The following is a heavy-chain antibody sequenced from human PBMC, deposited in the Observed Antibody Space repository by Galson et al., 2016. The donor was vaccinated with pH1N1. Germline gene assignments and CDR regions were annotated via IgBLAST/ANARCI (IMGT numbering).Heavy chain of an antibody. CDR1: GFTFSSYS. CDR2: ISSSSSYI. Sequence: SLRLSCAASGFTFSSYSMNWVRQAPGKGLEWVSSISSSSSYIYYADSVKGRFTISRDNAKNSLYLQMNSLRAEDTALYYCAKLDGYNWGYFQHWGQGTLVTVSS. J-gene: IGHJ1*01. V-gene: IGHV3-21*04. CDR3: AKLDGYNWGYFQH. D-gene: IGHD5-24*01.